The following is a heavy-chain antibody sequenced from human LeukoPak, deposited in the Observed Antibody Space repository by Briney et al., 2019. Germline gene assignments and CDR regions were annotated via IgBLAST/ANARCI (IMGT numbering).Heavy chain of an antibody. J-gene: IGHJ4*02. CDR2: IYYSGST. CDR1: GGSISSSSYY. CDR3: VSVQGSGVIPY. Sequence: PSETLSLTCTVSGGSISSSSYYWGWIRQPPGKGLEWIGSIYYSGSTYYNPSLKSRVTISVNTSKNQFSLKLSSVTAADTAVYYCVSVQGSGVIPYWGQGTLVTVSS. D-gene: IGHD3-16*02. V-gene: IGHV4-39*01.